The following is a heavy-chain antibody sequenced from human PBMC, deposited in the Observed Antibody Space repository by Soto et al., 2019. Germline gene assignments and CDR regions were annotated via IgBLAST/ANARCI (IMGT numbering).Heavy chain of an antibody. Sequence: QLQSSGPGLVKSSDTLSLTCTVSGGSVTHTHFFWSWIRQTPGACLEWIASLRYSGSVSHNPSLTSRVTISVDTAKNQFSLHLNSAAAADTAVYFCAASDGYWADSWCQGALVTVSP. CDR1: GGSVTHTHFF. D-gene: IGHD3-22*01. V-gene: IGHV4-61*01. J-gene: IGHJ4*02. CDR3: AASDGYWADS. CDR2: LRYSGSV.